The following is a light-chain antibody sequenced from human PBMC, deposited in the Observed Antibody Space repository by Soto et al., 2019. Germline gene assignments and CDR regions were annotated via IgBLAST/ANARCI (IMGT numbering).Light chain of an antibody. V-gene: IGKV3-15*01. CDR1: QSVSSN. CDR2: GAF. Sequence: EIVMTQSPATLSVSPGERATLSCRASQSVSSNLAWYQQKPGQAPRLLIYGAFTRATGIPARFSGSGSGTEFTLTISSRQSEDFAVYYCQQYNNSPPWTFGQGTKVEIK. CDR3: QQYNNSPPWT. J-gene: IGKJ1*01.